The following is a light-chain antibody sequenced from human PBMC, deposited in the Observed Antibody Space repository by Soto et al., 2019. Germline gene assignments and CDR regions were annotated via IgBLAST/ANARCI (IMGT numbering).Light chain of an antibody. Sequence: QSVLTQPPSASGTPGQRVTISCSGSSSNIGSHYVYWYQQLPGTAPKLLIYRNNQRPSGVPDRFSGSKSGTSASLAISGLRSEDEADYYCAAWDDSLSGLVVFGGGTKLTVL. J-gene: IGLJ2*01. V-gene: IGLV1-47*01. CDR3: AAWDDSLSGLVV. CDR2: RNN. CDR1: SSNIGSHY.